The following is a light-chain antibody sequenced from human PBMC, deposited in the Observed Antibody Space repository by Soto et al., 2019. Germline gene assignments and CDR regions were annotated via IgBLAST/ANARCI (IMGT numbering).Light chain of an antibody. V-gene: IGKV3-15*01. J-gene: IGKJ1*01. Sequence: EIVMTQSPGTLSVSPGERATLSCRASENLNTNLAWYQQRPGQAPRLLIYGASTRATGVPARFTGSGSGTAFTLTISSLQFEDFAVYFCQQYKNWPPWTFGQGTKVDI. CDR2: GAS. CDR3: QQYKNWPPWT. CDR1: ENLNTN.